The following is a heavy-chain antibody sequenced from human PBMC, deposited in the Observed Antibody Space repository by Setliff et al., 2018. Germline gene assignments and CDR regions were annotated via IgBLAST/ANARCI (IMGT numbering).Heavy chain of an antibody. CDR2: ISGSGGRT. CDR1: GFTFSSYT. Sequence: GGSLRLSCAASGFTFSSYTMTWVRQAPGKGLEWVSDISGSGGRTYYADSVKGRFTISRDNAKNSLYLQMNSLRAEDTAVYYCARDRGSGSYFLRYFDYWGQGTLVTVSS. J-gene: IGHJ4*02. D-gene: IGHD1-26*01. V-gene: IGHV3-23*01. CDR3: ARDRGSGSYFLRYFDY.